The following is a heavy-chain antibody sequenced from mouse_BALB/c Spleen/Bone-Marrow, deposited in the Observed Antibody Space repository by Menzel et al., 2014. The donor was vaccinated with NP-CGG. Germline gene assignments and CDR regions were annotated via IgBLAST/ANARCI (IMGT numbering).Heavy chain of an antibody. J-gene: IGHJ1*01. CDR2: IDPANGNT. D-gene: IGHD1-3*01. V-gene: IGHV14-3*02. CDR1: GFNIKDTY. CDR3: ARQELAIYWYFDV. Sequence: VQLKDSGAELVKPGASVKLSCSASGFNIKDTYMHWVKQRPEQGLEWIGRIDPANGNTKYDPKFQDKATITADTSSNTVDLQLSSLTFEDTAVYYCARQELAIYWYFDVWGAGTTVTVSS.